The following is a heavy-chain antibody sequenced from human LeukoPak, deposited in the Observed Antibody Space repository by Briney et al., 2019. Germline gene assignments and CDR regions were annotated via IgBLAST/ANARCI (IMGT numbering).Heavy chain of an antibody. CDR2: IYYSGAT. Sequence: SETLSLTCAVSGGSINSGGYSWSWLRQPPGKGLEWIGYIYYSGATYYNPSLKSRVTISVDTSKNQFSRKLSSVTAADTAVYYCASQGMVRGVMDDYWGQGTLVTVSS. V-gene: IGHV4-30-2*03. CDR1: GGSINSGGYS. D-gene: IGHD3-10*01. J-gene: IGHJ4*02. CDR3: ASQGMVRGVMDDY.